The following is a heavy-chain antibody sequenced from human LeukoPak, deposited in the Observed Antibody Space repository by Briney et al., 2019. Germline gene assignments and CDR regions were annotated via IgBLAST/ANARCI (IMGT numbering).Heavy chain of an antibody. D-gene: IGHD5-24*01. J-gene: IGHJ5*02. CDR2: IYYSGST. V-gene: IGHV4-59*12. Sequence: SETLSLTCTVSGGSISSYYWSWIRQPPGKGLEWIGYIYYSGSTNYNPSLKSRVTISVDTSKNQFSLKLSSVTAADTAVYYCARLQNWFDPWGQGTLVTVSS. CDR3: ARLQNWFDP. CDR1: GGSISSYY.